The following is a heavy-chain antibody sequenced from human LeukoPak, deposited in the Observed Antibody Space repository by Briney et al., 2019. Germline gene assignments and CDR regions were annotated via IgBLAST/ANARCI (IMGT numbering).Heavy chain of an antibody. D-gene: IGHD3-3*01. V-gene: IGHV3-11*01. CDR2: ISSSGSTI. CDR1: GFTFSDYY. CDR3: ARGLYYDFWSGYVYYYYGMDV. Sequence: GGSLRLSCAASGFTFSDYYMSWIRQAPGKGLEWVSYISSSGSTIYYADSVKGRFTISRDNAKNSLYLQMNSLRSEDTAVYYCARGLYYDFWSGYVYYYYGMDVWGQGTTVTVSS. J-gene: IGHJ6*02.